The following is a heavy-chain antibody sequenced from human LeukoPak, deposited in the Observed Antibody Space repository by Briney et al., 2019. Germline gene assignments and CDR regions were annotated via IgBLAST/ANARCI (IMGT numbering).Heavy chain of an antibody. V-gene: IGHV3-23*01. CDR2: ISGSGGST. D-gene: IGHD3-22*01. CDR1: GFTFSSYA. J-gene: IGHJ4*02. Sequence: GGSLRLSCAASGFTFSSYAMSWVRQAPGKGLEWVSAISGSGGSTYYADSVKGRFTISRDNSKNTLYLQMNSLRAEDMAVYYCAKLRDHYDSSGVDYWGQGTLVTVSS. CDR3: AKLRDHYDSSGVDY.